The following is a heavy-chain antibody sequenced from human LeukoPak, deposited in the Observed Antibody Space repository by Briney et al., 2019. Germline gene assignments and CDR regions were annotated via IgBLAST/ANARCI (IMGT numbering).Heavy chain of an antibody. J-gene: IGHJ6*02. Sequence: PGGSLRLSCAASGFTFSSYAMSWVRQAPGKGLEWVSGISSSGSNTYHADSVKGRFTISRDNSKNTLYLQMNSLRAEDTAVYYCARGHSMDVWGRGTTVTVSS. V-gene: IGHV3-23*01. CDR3: ARGHSMDV. CDR2: ISSSGSNT. CDR1: GFTFSSYA.